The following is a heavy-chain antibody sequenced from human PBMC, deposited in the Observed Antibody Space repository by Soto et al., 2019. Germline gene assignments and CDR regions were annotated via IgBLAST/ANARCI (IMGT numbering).Heavy chain of an antibody. Sequence: SETLSLTCNVSGGSISNSNYYWGWIRQPPGKGLEWIGEINHSGSTNYNPSLKSRVTISVDTSKNQFSLKLSSVTAADTAVYYCARGPYYYGSGSYYNMYYFDYWGQGTLVTVSS. J-gene: IGHJ4*02. V-gene: IGHV4-39*07. CDR1: GGSISNSNYY. D-gene: IGHD3-10*01. CDR3: ARGPYYYGSGSYYNMYYFDY. CDR2: INHSGST.